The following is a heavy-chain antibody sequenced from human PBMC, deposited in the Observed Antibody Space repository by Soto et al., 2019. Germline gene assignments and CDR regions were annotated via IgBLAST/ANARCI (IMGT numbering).Heavy chain of an antibody. CDR1: GFTFSSYW. Sequence: GSLRLSCAASGFTFSSYWMSWVRQAPGKGLEWVANIKQDGSEKYYVDSVKGRFTISRDNAKNSLYLQMNSLRAEDTAVYYCARDRKGSYSSSWYVPDAFDIWGQGTMVTVSS. CDR2: IKQDGSEK. D-gene: IGHD6-13*01. CDR3: ARDRKGSYSSSWYVPDAFDI. V-gene: IGHV3-7*01. J-gene: IGHJ3*02.